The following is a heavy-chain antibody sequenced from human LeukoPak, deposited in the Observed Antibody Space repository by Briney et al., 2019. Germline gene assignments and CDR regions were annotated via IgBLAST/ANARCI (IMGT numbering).Heavy chain of an antibody. J-gene: IGHJ4*02. CDR1: GFTFSSYA. CDR3: ARGYFYDSSGPNNGWDY. V-gene: IGHV3-30*04. CDR2: ISYDGSDK. Sequence: PGGSLRLSCAASGFTFSSYAMYWVRQAPGKGLEWVAVISYDGSDKYYADSVKGRFTISRDNPKNTLYLQMNSLRPEDTAVYYCARGYFYDSSGPNNGWDYWGQGTLVTVSS. D-gene: IGHD3-22*01.